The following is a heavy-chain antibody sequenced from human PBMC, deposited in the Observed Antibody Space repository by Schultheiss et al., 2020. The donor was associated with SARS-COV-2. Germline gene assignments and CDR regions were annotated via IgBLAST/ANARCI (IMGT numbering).Heavy chain of an antibody. V-gene: IGHV3-23*01. Sequence: GGSLRLSCAASGFTFSSYAMSWVRQAPGKGLVWVSRINSDGSSTSYADSVKGRFTISRDNSKNTLYLQMNSLRAEDTAVYYCAKGSYAVRGRLFDYWGQGTLVTVSS. CDR2: INSDGSST. D-gene: IGHD3-10*01. CDR3: AKGSYAVRGRLFDY. CDR1: GFTFSSYA. J-gene: IGHJ4*02.